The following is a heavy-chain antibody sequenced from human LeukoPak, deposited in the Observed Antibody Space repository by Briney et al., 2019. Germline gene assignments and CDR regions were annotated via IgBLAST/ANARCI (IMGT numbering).Heavy chain of an antibody. CDR2: ISYDGSNK. D-gene: IGHD6-6*01. CDR1: GFTFSSYA. CDR3: ARYSSYNDY. V-gene: IGHV3-30-3*01. J-gene: IGHJ4*02. Sequence: GGSLRLSCAASGFTFSSYAMHWVRQAPGKGLEWVAVISYDGSNKYYADSVKGRFTISRDNSKNTLYLQMNSLRAEDTAVYYCARYSSYNDYWGQGTLVTVSS.